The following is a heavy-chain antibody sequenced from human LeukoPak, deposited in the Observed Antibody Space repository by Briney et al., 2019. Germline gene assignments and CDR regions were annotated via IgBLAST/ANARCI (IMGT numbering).Heavy chain of an antibody. J-gene: IGHJ4*02. V-gene: IGHV4-59*11. Sequence: PSETLSLTCTVSGGSINNHYWSWIRQPPGMGLEWVGYIYFTGTTNYNPSLRSRVTISLDKSKNRFSLKLSSVTATDTAIYYCARGGGSPRNWGQGTLVTVSS. CDR3: ARGGGSPRN. D-gene: IGHD3-10*01. CDR1: GGSINNHY. CDR2: IYFTGTT.